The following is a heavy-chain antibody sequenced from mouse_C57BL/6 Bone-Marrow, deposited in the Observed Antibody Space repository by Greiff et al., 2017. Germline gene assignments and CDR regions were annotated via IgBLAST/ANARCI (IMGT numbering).Heavy chain of an antibody. Sequence: QVQLQPSGAELVKPGASVKMSCKASGYTFTSYWITWVKPRPGQGLEWIGDIYPGSGSTNYNEKFKSKATLTVDTSSSTAYMQLSSLTSEDSAVYYCATDIWYFDVWGTGTTVTVSS. CDR1: GYTFTSYW. V-gene: IGHV1-55*01. CDR2: IYPGSGST. CDR3: ATDIWYFDV. J-gene: IGHJ1*03.